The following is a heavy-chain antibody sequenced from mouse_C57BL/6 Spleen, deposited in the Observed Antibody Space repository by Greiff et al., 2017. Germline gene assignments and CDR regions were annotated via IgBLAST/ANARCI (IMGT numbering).Heavy chain of an antibody. J-gene: IGHJ3*01. CDR3: ARSDYGSFSWFAY. CDR2: INPSTGGT. V-gene: IGHV1-42*01. CDR1: GYSFTGYY. D-gene: IGHD1-1*01. Sequence: VQLQQSGPELVKPGASVKISCKASGYSFTGYYMNWVKQSPEKSLEWIGEINPSTGGTTYNQKFKAKATLTVDKSSSTAYMQLKSLTSEDSAVYYCARSDYGSFSWFAYWGQGTLVTVSA.